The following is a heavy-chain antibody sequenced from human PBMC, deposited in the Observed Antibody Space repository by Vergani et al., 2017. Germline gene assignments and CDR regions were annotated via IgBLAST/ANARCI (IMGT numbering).Heavy chain of an antibody. V-gene: IGHV5-51*01. CDR3: ARLYGRDSSGSKYFDY. CDR1: GYSFTNYW. CDR2: IHPADSDT. Sequence: EVQLVQSGAEVKKPGESLKISCQISGYSFTNYWIGWVRQMPGKGLEWMGIIHPADSDTRYSPSFQGQVTISVDKSSSTAYLQRRSLRASDSAMYYCARLYGRDSSGSKYFDYWGQGTLVTVSS. J-gene: IGHJ4*02. D-gene: IGHD3-22*01.